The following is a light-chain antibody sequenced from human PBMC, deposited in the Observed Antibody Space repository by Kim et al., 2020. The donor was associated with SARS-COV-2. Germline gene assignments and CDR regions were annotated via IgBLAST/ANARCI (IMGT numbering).Light chain of an antibody. V-gene: IGKV3D-15*01. CDR3: QQYYNWPRT. J-gene: IGKJ1*01. CDR2: GAS. CDR1: QYISPN. Sequence: VSPEHTFSLSFRAIQYISPNFAWYPPTPGQAPSLLLHGASTRATGIPARFSGSGSGTDFTLTISSLQSEDFAVYYCQQYYNWPRTFGQGTTVEIK.